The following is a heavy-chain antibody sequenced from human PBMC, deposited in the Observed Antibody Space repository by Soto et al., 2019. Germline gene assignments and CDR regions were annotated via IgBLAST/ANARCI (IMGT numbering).Heavy chain of an antibody. V-gene: IGHV3-15*01. CDR2: IKTKTDGGTT. J-gene: IGHJ5*02. CDR3: SRSSRFDP. CDR1: SVRNAW. Sequence: SVRNAWMSWVRQAPGKGLEWVGRIKTKTDGGTTDYAAPVKGRFTISRDDSKTTLNLQVNSLKIEDTAVYYCSRSSRFDPWGQGTLVTVSS.